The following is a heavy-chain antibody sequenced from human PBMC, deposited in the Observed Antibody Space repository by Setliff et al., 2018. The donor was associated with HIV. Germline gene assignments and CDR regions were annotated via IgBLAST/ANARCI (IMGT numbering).Heavy chain of an antibody. CDR2: ISSSSGTI. J-gene: IGHJ3*02. D-gene: IGHD3-22*01. CDR3: ARSHYDSRGYYYRGDAFDI. V-gene: IGHV3-48*03. Sequence: GGSLRLSCAASGFSFSIYEINWVRQAPGKGLEWLSYISSSSGTILYVDSVQGRFTTSRDNAKNSLYLQMNSLRAEDTAVYYCARSHYDSRGYYYRGDAFDIWGLGTMVTVSS. CDR1: GFSFSIYE.